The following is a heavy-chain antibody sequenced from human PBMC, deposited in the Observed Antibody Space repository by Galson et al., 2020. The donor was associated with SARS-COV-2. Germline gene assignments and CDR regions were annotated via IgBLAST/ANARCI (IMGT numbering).Heavy chain of an antibody. CDR2: ISSSSSYI. CDR3: ARDHVDDVVYYYYYMDV. D-gene: IGHD1-1*01. V-gene: IGHV3-21*01. Sequence: NSGGSLRLSCAASGFTFSSYSMNWVRQAPGKGLEWVSSISSSSSYIYYADSVKGRFTISRDNAKNSLYLQMNSLRAEDTAVYYCARDHVDDVVYYYYYMDVWGKGTTVTVSS. J-gene: IGHJ6*03. CDR1: GFTFSSYS.